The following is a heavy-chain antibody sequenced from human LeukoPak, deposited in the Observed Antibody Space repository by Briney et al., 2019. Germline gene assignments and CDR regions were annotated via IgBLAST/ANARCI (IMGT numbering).Heavy chain of an antibody. V-gene: IGHV1-18*01. J-gene: IGHJ3*02. Sequence: GASVRVSCKASGYSFTTYGITWLRQAPGQGLERVGWINTRDNHALYVQNFLGRVTLTIDTSTSTAYMELRSLRSDDTGVYYCARDVTVIGVDGQGTSFDIWGQGTVVTVSS. CDR2: INTRDNHA. CDR1: GYSFTTYG. D-gene: IGHD2-21*01. CDR3: ARDVTVIGVDGQGTSFDI.